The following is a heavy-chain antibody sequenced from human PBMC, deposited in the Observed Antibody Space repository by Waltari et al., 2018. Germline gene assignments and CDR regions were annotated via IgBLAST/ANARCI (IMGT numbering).Heavy chain of an antibody. Sequence: QVQLVQSGAEVKKPGASVKVSCKASGYTFTSYGISWVRQAPGQGLEGMGWISAYNGNTNYAQKLQGRVTMTTDTSTSTAYMELRSLRSDDTAVYYCARTYYDFWSGVAPHWFDPWGQGTLVTVSS. J-gene: IGHJ5*02. CDR3: ARTYYDFWSGVAPHWFDP. V-gene: IGHV1-18*01. D-gene: IGHD3-3*01. CDR1: GYTFTSYG. CDR2: ISAYNGNT.